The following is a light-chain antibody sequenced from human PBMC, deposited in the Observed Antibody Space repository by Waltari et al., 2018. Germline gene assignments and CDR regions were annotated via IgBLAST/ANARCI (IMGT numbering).Light chain of an antibody. CDR2: KDS. V-gene: IGLV3-25*03. CDR3: QSTDSSGSYRV. Sequence: SYELTQPPSVSVSPGQTARTTCSGDALPKHYAYWFQQKPGQAPVLVICKDSERPSGLPERFSGSSSGTTVTLTISGVQAEDEADYYCQSTDSSGSYRVFGGGTKLTVL. CDR1: ALPKHY. J-gene: IGLJ2*01.